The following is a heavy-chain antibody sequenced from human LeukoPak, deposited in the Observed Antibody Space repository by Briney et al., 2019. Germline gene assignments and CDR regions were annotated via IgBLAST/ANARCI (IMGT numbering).Heavy chain of an antibody. CDR2: ISSSRSYI. D-gene: IGHD5-18*01. Sequence: VSSISSSRSYIYSPHSVKGRFTISRDNAKNSLYLQMNSLRAEDTAVYYCASGYSREREDYWGQGTLVTVSS. CDR3: ASGYSREREDY. J-gene: IGHJ4*02. V-gene: IGHV3-21*01.